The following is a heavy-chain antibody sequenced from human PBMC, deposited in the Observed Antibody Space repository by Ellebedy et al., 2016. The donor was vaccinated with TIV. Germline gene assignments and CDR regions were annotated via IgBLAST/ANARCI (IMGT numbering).Heavy chain of an antibody. V-gene: IGHV3-9*01. CDR1: GFTFDDYA. CDR2: ISWNSGSI. Sequence: SLKISCAASGFTFDDYAMHWVRQAPGRGLEWVSGISWNSGSIGYADSVKGRFTISRDNAKNSLYLQLNSLSAEDTAGYYCAKDDVKGTVNIYYMDVWGNGTTVTVSS. CDR3: AKDDVKGTVNIYYMDV. J-gene: IGHJ6*03. D-gene: IGHD1-7*01.